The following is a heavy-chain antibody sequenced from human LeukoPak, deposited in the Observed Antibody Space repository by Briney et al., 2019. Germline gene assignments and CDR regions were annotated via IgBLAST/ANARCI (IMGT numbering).Heavy chain of an antibody. J-gene: IGHJ4*02. Sequence: GGSLRLSWAAAGFTFSSYAISWVRQPPGKGLGLVSAISGSGGTTYYADSVKGRFTISRDDSKNTLYLEMNSLRAGDTAEYYCAKDRAVRGVYYCFGYWGQGTLVTVSS. D-gene: IGHD3-10*01. CDR3: AKDRAVRGVYYCFGY. CDR2: ISGSGGTT. CDR1: GFTFSSYA. V-gene: IGHV3-23*01.